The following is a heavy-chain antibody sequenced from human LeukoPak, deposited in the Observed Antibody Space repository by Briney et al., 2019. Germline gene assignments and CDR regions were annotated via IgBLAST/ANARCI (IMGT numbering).Heavy chain of an antibody. Sequence: GASVKVSCKASGYTFTGSYIHWVRKAPGQGLEWMGWINPKSGGTNYAKKFQSRVTMTRDTSIRTAYMELSRLISDDTAVYYCARCLEQLLCGPSYYWFDPWGQGTLVTVSS. J-gene: IGHJ5*02. CDR3: ARCLEQLLCGPSYYWFDP. CDR1: GYTFTGSY. V-gene: IGHV1-2*02. CDR2: INPKSGGT. D-gene: IGHD1/OR15-1a*01.